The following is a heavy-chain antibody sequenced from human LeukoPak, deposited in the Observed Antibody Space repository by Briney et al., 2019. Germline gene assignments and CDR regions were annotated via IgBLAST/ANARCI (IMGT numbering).Heavy chain of an antibody. D-gene: IGHD6-19*01. CDR2: FDPEDGET. CDR1: GYTLTELS. J-gene: IGHJ4*02. V-gene: IGHV1-24*01. CDR3: ATEVAGSGFCDY. Sequence: ASVKVSCKVSGYTLTELSMYWVRQAPGKGLEWMGGFDPEDGETIYAQKFQGRVTMTEDTSTDTAYMELSSLRSEDTAVYYCATEVAGSGFCDYWGQGTLVTVSS.